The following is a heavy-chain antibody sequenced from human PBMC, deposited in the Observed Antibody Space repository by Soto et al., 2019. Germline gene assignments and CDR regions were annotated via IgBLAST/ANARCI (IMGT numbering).Heavy chain of an antibody. J-gene: IGHJ6*02. V-gene: IGHV3-23*01. D-gene: IGHD5-12*01. Sequence: PGGSLRLSCAAAGVPFSSYSMSLVRPAPGKGLEWVSAISGSGGSTYYADSVKGRFTISRGNSKNTLYLQMNSLRAEDTAVYYCAKGWLDYYYYGMDVWGQGTKVTVSS. CDR3: AKGWLDYYYYGMDV. CDR1: GVPFSSYS. CDR2: ISGSGGST.